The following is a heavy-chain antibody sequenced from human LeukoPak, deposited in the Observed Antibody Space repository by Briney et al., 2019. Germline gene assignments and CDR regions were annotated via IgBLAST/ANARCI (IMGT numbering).Heavy chain of an antibody. Sequence: SVKVSCKASGGTFNSYAISWVRQAPGQGLEWMGRIIPIFGTANYAQKFQGRVTIITDESTSTDYMELSSLRSEDTAVYYCEIGYCSGGSCSDAFDIWGQGTMVTVSS. CDR3: EIGYCSGGSCSDAFDI. D-gene: IGHD2-15*01. J-gene: IGHJ3*02. V-gene: IGHV1-69*05. CDR2: IIPIFGTA. CDR1: GGTFNSYA.